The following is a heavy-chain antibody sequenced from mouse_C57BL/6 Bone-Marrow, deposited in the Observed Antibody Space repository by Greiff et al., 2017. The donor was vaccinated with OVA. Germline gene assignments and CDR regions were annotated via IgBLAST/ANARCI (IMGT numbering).Heavy chain of an antibody. CDR2: ISNNGST. CDR3: ARGALLMDY. V-gene: IGHV3-1*01. Sequence: EVQLVESGPGMVKPSQSLSLTCTVTGYSITSGYDWHWIRHFPGNKLEWMGYISNNGSTNYNPSLKSPISITHDTSKNHFFLKLNSVTTEDTATYYCARGALLMDYWGQGTSVTVSS. CDR1: GYSITSGYD. J-gene: IGHJ4*01.